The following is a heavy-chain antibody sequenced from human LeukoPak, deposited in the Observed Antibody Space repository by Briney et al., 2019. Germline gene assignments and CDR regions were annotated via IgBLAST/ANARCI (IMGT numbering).Heavy chain of an antibody. CDR3: ARDSIVVVVAASSPYYMDG. CDR2: INPNSGGT. D-gene: IGHD2-15*01. Sequence: ASVKVSCKASGYTFTGYYMHWVRQAPGQGLEWMGWINPNSGGTNYAQKFQGRVTMTRDTSISTAYMELSRLRSDDTAAYYCARDSIVVVVAASSPYYMDGWGKGTTVTVSS. CDR1: GYTFTGYY. V-gene: IGHV1-2*02. J-gene: IGHJ6*03.